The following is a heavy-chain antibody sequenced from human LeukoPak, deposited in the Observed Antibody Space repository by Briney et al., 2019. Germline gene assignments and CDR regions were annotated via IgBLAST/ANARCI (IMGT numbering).Heavy chain of an antibody. D-gene: IGHD3-9*01. CDR3: ARVYYYDILTPMDV. CDR2: ISAYNGNT. CDR1: SYTFTNYA. V-gene: IGHV1-18*01. Sequence: GASVKVSCKASSYTFTNYAFTWVRQAPGQGLEWMGWISAYNGNTNYAQKLQSRVTMTTDTSTSTAYMELRSLRSDDTAVYYCARVYYYDILTPMDVWGKGTTVTISS. J-gene: IGHJ6*04.